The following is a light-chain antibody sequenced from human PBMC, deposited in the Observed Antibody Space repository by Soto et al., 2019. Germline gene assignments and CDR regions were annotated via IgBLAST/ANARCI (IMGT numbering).Light chain of an antibody. CDR2: NAS. V-gene: IGKV3-20*01. CDR3: QQYGSSPLT. J-gene: IGKJ4*01. CDR1: QSVGRDY. Sequence: EIVLTQSPATLSLSPGERATLSCRASQSVGRDYLAWYQQKPGQAPRLVIYNASNRASGIPDRFSGSGSGTDFTLTISRLEPEDFAVYYCQQYGSSPLTFGGGTKVDIK.